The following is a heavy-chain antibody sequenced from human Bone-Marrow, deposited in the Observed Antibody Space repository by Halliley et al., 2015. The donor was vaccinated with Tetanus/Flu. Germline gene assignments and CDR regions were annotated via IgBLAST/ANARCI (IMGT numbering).Heavy chain of an antibody. V-gene: IGHV4-59*01. J-gene: IGHJ4*02. Sequence: GGMGYIDYSGSTSYSPSLKSRVTMSVDTSNNQFSLNVASVTAADTAVYYCAREKYGSGSTDYWGQGTLVTVSS. D-gene: IGHD3-10*01. CDR2: IDYSGST. CDR3: AREKYGSGSTDY.